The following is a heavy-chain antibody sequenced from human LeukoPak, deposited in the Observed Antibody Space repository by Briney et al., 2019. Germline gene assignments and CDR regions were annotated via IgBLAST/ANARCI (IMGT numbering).Heavy chain of an antibody. D-gene: IGHD4-23*01. V-gene: IGHV4-39*07. J-gene: IGHJ4*02. CDR2: IYYSGST. CDR1: GGSISSSSYY. CDR3: ARDYGVQTTVDQAAFDY. Sequence: SETLSLTCTVSGGSISSSSYYWGWIRQPPGKGLEWIGCIYYSGSTYYNPSLKSRVTISVDTSKNQFSLKLSSVTAADTAVYYCARDYGVQTTVDQAAFDYRGQGTLVTVSS.